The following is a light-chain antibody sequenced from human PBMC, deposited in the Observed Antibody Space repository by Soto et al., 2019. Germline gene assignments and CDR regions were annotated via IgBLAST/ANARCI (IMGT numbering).Light chain of an antibody. V-gene: IGKV3-15*01. Sequence: EIVMTQSPATLSVSPGERPTLSCRASQSVSSNLAWYQQQPGQAPRLLIYGASTRATGIPARFSGSGSGTEFTLTISSLQSEDFAVYYCQQYNNWPPWTFGQGTKMEIK. J-gene: IGKJ1*01. CDR3: QQYNNWPPWT. CDR1: QSVSSN. CDR2: GAS.